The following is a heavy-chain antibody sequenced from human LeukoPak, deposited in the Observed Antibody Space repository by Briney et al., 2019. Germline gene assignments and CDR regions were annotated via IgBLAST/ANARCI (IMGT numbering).Heavy chain of an antibody. Sequence: SETLSLTCTVSGGSISSYCWSWIRQPAGKGLEWIGRIYTSGSTNYNPSLKSRVTMSVDTSENQFSLKLSSVTAADTAVYYCARDIGDARDAFNIWGQGTMVTVSS. CDR3: ARDIGDARDAFNI. D-gene: IGHD3-16*01. CDR2: IYTSGST. CDR1: GGSISSYC. V-gene: IGHV4-4*07. J-gene: IGHJ3*02.